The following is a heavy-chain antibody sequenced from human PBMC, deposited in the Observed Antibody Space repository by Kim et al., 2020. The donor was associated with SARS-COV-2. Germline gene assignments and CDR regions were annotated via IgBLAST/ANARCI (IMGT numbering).Heavy chain of an antibody. V-gene: IGHV3-53*01. CDR3: ARDRRAVAGTGYFDY. D-gene: IGHD6-19*01. Sequence: DPRKGRCTSSRDNAKNTLYLQMNSLRAEDTAVYYCARDRRAVAGTGYFDYWGQGTLVTVSS. J-gene: IGHJ4*02.